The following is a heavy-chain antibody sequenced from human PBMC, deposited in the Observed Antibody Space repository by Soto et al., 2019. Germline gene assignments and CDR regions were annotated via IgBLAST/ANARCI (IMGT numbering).Heavy chain of an antibody. V-gene: IGHV3-30-3*01. J-gene: IGHJ6*02. D-gene: IGHD3-10*01. CDR2: ISYDGSNK. CDR3: ARDYYGSGSYYPRPRNRSGMDV. Sequence: GGSLRLSCAASGFTFSSYAMHWVRQAPGKGLEWVAVISYDGSNKYYADSVKGRFTISRDNSKNTLYLQMNSLRAEDTAVYYCARDYYGSGSYYPRPRNRSGMDVWGQGTTVTVSS. CDR1: GFTFSSYA.